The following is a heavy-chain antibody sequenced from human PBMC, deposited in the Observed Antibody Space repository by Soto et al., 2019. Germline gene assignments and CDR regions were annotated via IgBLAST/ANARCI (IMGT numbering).Heavy chain of an antibody. V-gene: IGHV4-30-4*01. J-gene: IGHJ4*02. CDR2: IYYSGST. CDR1: GGSISSGDYY. D-gene: IGHD2-15*01. Sequence: SETLSLTCTVSGGSISSGDYYWSWIRQPPGKGLEWIGYIYYSGSTYYNPSLKSRVTISVDTSKNQFSLKLSSVTAADTAVYYCARGVDCSGGSCYPWFDYWGQGTLVTVSS. CDR3: ARGVDCSGGSCYPWFDY.